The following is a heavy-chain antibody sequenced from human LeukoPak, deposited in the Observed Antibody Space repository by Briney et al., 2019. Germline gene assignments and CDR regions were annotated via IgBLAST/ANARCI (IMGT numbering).Heavy chain of an antibody. CDR3: AKAGQWLTVFDY. J-gene: IGHJ4*02. V-gene: IGHV3-30*18. D-gene: IGHD6-19*01. CDR1: GFIFSSYG. CDR2: ISNDGSNK. Sequence: PGGSLRLSCAASGFIFSSYGIHWVRQAPDKGLEWVAAISNDGSNKYYADSVKGRFTISRDNSKNTLYLQMNSLRAEDTAVYYCAKAGQWLTVFDYWGQGTLVTVSS.